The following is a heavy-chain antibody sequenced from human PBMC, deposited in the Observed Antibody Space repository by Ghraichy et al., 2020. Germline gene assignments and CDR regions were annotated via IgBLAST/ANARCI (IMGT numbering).Heavy chain of an antibody. CDR3: ARVDTAMANGGPWYYYYMDV. D-gene: IGHD5-18*01. Sequence: ASVKVSCKASGYTFTSYYMHWVRQAPGQGLEWMGIINPSGGSTSYAQKFQGRVTMTRDTSTSTVYMELSSLRSEDTAVYYCARVDTAMANGGPWYYYYMDVWGKGTTVTVSS. J-gene: IGHJ6*03. CDR1: GYTFTSYY. CDR2: INPSGGST. V-gene: IGHV1-46*01.